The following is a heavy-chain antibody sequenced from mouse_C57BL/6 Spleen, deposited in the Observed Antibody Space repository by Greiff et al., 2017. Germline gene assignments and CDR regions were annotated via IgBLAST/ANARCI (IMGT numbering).Heavy chain of an antibody. CDR2: IYPGDGDT. CDR3: ARTTVVANYVDY. Sequence: QVQLKQSGAELVKPGASVKISCKASGSAFRSYWMNWVKQRPGKGLEWIGQIYPGDGDTNYNGKFKGKATLTADKSSSTAYMQLSSLTSEDSAVYVCARTTVVANYVDYWGQGTTLTVSA. D-gene: IGHD1-1*01. V-gene: IGHV1-80*01. J-gene: IGHJ2*01. CDR1: GSAFRSYW.